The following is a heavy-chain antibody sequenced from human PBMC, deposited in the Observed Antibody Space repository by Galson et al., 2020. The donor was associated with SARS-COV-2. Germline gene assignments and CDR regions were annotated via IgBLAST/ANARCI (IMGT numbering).Heavy chain of an antibody. CDR2: IYPNGRT. V-gene: IGHV4-38-2*01. J-gene: IGHJ2*01. Sequence: PSETLSLTCAVSGYSVSTTNYWGWVRLAPGKVLEWIGSIYPNGRTYYNPSLESRVTISVDTSRNQFSLTLASVTAADTAFYYCARQGVNMIVLVTVPGWFFDLWGRGTLVTVSS. D-gene: IGHD2-21*02. CDR3: ARQGVNMIVLVTVPGWFFDL. CDR1: GYSVSTTNY.